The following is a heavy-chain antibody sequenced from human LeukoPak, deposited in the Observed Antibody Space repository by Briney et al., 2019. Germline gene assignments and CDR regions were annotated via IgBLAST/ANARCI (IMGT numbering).Heavy chain of an antibody. CDR2: IYSGGST. J-gene: IGHJ4*02. V-gene: IGHV3-66*01. Sequence: GGPLRLSCAASGFTVSSNYMSWVRQAPGKGLEWVSVIYSGGSTYYADSVKGRFTISRDNSKNTLYLQMNSLRAEDTAVYYCARDPFGEFSLDYWGQGTLVTVSS. CDR1: GFTVSSNY. CDR3: ARDPFGEFSLDY. D-gene: IGHD3-10*01.